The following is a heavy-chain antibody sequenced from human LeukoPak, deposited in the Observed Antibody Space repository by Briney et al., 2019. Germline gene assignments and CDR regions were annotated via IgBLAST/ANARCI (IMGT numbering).Heavy chain of an antibody. CDR2: ISSSSRTI. J-gene: IGHJ4*02. D-gene: IGHD3-22*01. CDR1: GFIFGSYS. V-gene: IGHV3-48*01. Sequence: PGGSLRLSCVASGFIFGSYSMNWVRQAPGRGLEWVSYISSSSRTIYYADSVKGRFTISRDNAKNSLFLQMNSLRAEDTAVYYCARSSITMIVVVSDGVFDYWGQGTLVTVSS. CDR3: ARSSITMIVVVSDGVFDY.